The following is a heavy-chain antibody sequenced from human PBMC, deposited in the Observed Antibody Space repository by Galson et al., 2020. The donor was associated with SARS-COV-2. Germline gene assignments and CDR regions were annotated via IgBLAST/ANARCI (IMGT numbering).Heavy chain of an antibody. V-gene: IGHV1-18*04. CDR1: GCTFTSNG. J-gene: IGHJ6*02. Sequence: ASVKVTCKASGCTFTSNGISWVRQPPAQGLEWMGWVSAYNGNTNYAQKLQGRVTMTTDTSTSTAYMELRSLRSDDTAVYDCARDNHFNGIDVWGQGTTVTVSS. D-gene: IGHD3-3*02. CDR2: VSAYNGNT. CDR3: ARDNHFNGIDV.